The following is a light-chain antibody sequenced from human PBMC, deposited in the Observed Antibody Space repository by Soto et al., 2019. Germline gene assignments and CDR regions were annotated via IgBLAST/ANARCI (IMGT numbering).Light chain of an antibody. Sequence: QSVLAQPASVSVSPGPSLTISCTGTSGDVDSHYVAWYQQHPNKAPKVLIYEGNNRPSGVSDRFSGSKSGNTASLTISGLQAEGEADYYCSSHTADMALFGRGTNFTVL. CDR1: SGDVDSHY. J-gene: IGLJ2*01. CDR2: EGN. V-gene: IGLV2-14*03. CDR3: SSHTADMAL.